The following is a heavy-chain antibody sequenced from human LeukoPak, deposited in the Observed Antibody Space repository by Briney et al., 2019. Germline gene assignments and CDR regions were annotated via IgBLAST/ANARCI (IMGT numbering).Heavy chain of an antibody. CDR3: AKVSSSWDNDAFDI. V-gene: IGHV3-30*02. Sequence: PGGSLRLSCVASGFTFSRYGMQWVRQAPGKGLEWVAFIRYDGSNKYYADSVKGRFTFSRDNSKNTLYLQMNSLRAEDTAVYYCAKVSSSWDNDAFDIWGQGTMATVSS. CDR2: IRYDGSNK. J-gene: IGHJ3*02. D-gene: IGHD6-13*01. CDR1: GFTFSRYG.